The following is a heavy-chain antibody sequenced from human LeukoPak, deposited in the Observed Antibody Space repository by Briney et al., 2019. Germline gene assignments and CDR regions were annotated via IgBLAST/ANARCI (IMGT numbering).Heavy chain of an antibody. CDR2: MNPNSGNT. V-gene: IGHV1-8*01. CDR3: ARGGVGFRYPAAFDI. Sequence: GASVKVSCKAPGYTFTSYDINWVRQATGQGLEWMGWMNPNSGNTGYAQKFQGRVTMTRNTSISTAYMELSSLRSEDTAVYYCARGGVGFRYPAAFDIWGQGTMVTVSS. J-gene: IGHJ3*02. D-gene: IGHD3-3*01. CDR1: GYTFTSYD.